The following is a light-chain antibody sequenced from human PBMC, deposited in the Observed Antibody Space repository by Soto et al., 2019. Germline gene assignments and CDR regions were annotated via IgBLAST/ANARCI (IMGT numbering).Light chain of an antibody. V-gene: IGLV1-40*01. CDR1: SSNIGAGYD. J-gene: IGLJ2*01. Sequence: QSVLTQPPSVSGAPGQRVTISCTGTSSNIGAGYDVLWYRQLPGTAPKLLIYGDSNRPSGVSDRFSGSKSGTSASLAITGLQAEDEAYYYCKSYDNSRSVYVVFGGGTKLTVL. CDR2: GDS. CDR3: KSYDNSRSVYVV.